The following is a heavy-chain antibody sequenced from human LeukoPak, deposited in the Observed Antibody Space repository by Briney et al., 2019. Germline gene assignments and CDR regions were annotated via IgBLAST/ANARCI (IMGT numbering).Heavy chain of an antibody. D-gene: IGHD5-24*01. V-gene: IGHV3-64*01. Sequence: QPGGSLRLSCAASGFTFSSYAMHWVRQAPGKGLEYVSAISSNGGSTYYANSVKGRFTISRDNSKNTLYLQMGSLRAEDMAVYYCARGIKMDTFYYFDYWGQGTLVTVSS. CDR3: ARGIKMDTFYYFDY. CDR1: GFTFSSYA. CDR2: ISSNGGST. J-gene: IGHJ4*02.